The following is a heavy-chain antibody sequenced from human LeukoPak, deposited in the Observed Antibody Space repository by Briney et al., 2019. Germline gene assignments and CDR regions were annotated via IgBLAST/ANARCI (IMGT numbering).Heavy chain of an antibody. D-gene: IGHD6-13*01. V-gene: IGHV4-59*01. J-gene: IGHJ5*02. CDR1: GGPISSYY. CDR3: ARDSIGVAAAST. CDR2: IYYSGST. Sequence: SETLSLTCTVSGGPISSYYWSWIRQPPGKGLEWIGYIYYSGSTNYNPSLKSRVTISVDTSKNQFSLKLSSVTAADTAVYYCARDSIGVAAASTWGQGTLVTVSS.